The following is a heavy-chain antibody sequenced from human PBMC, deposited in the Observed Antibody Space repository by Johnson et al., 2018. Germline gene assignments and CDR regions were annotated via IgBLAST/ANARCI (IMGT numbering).Heavy chain of an antibody. CDR3: ARGFSYKTD. CDR1: GGTFSSYA. Sequence: QVQLVESGAEVKKPGSSVKVCCTASGGTFSSYAISWVRQAPGQGLEWMGGIIPKFDTANYAQKFQNRVTITADESTGTAYMELSSLTFEDTAGYYSARGFSYKTDWGQGTQVTVSS. J-gene: IGHJ1*01. CDR2: IIPKFDTA. D-gene: IGHD1-14*01. V-gene: IGHV1-69*01.